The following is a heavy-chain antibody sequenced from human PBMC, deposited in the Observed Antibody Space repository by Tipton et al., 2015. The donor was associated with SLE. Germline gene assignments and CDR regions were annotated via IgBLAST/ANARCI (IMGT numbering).Heavy chain of an antibody. CDR3: ARTHPNNYGDYGPFDY. Sequence: TLSLTCTVSSYSISSGYYWGWIRQPPGKGLEWIGSIYHSGSIYYSGNTYYNPSLESRFTISADTFKNQFSLKVTSVTAADTAVYFCARTHPNNYGDYGPFDYWGQGILVTVSS. V-gene: IGHV4-38-2*02. D-gene: IGHD4-17*01. J-gene: IGHJ4*02. CDR2: IYYSGNT. CDR1: SYSISSGYY.